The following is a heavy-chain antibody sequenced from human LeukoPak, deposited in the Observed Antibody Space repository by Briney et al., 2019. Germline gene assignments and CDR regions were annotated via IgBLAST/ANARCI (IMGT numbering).Heavy chain of an antibody. CDR2: INPSGGST. V-gene: IGHV1-46*01. CDR1: GYTFTSYY. Sequence: ASVKVSCKASGYTFTSYYMHWVRQAPGQGLEWMGIINPSGGSTSYAQKFQGRVTMTRDTSTSTVYMELSSLRSEDTAVYYCARDMDHVVATSPFDYWGQGTLVTVPS. D-gene: IGHD5-12*01. J-gene: IGHJ4*02. CDR3: ARDMDHVVATSPFDY.